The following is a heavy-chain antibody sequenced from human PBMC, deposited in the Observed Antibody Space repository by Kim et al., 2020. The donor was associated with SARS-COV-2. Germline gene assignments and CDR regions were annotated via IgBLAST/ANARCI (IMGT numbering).Heavy chain of an antibody. CDR3: ANSDTCSGGSCHSTY. Sequence: SETLSLTCGVSGGSMNWRDWFSWVRQPPGRGLEWLGGISHSGKTHYNPSLQSRLVLSVDEPRNQLSLTLSSVTAADSAKYYCANSDTCSGGSCHSTYWGQGLVVTVSS. CDR1: GGSMNWRDW. V-gene: IGHV4-4*02. D-gene: IGHD2-15*01. J-gene: IGHJ4*02. CDR2: ISHSGKT.